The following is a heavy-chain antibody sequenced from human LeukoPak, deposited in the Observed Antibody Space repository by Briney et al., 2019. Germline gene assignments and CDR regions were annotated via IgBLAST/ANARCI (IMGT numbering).Heavy chain of an antibody. D-gene: IGHD5-12*01. V-gene: IGHV4-39*07. CDR1: GGSISSSSYY. J-gene: IGHJ4*02. CDR3: ARGPRLGRSPWDY. CDR2: IYYSGST. Sequence: SETQSLTCTVSGGSISSSSYYWGWIRQPPGKGLEWIGSIYYSGSTYYNPSLKSRVTISVDTSKNQFFLKLSSVTAADTAVYYCARGPRLGRSPWDYWGQGTLVTVSS.